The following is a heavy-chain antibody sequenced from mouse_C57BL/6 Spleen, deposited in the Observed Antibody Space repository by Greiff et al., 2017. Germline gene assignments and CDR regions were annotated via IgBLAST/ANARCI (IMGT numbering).Heavy chain of an antibody. V-gene: IGHV5-9-1*02. CDR3: TRWSIYYDYDEGYAMDY. CDR1: GFTFSSYA. D-gene: IGHD2-4*01. Sequence: EVKLVESGEGLVKPGGSLKLSCAASGFTFSSYAMPWVRQTPERRLEWVAYISSGGDYIYYADNVKGRFTISRDNARNTLYLQMSSLKSEDTAMYYCTRWSIYYDYDEGYAMDYWGQGTSVTVSS. J-gene: IGHJ4*01. CDR2: ISSGGDYI.